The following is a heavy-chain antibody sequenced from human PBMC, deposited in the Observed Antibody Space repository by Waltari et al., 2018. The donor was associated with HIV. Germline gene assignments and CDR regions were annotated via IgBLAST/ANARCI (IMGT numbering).Heavy chain of an antibody. CDR2: INPDSGVA. D-gene: IGHD6-19*01. J-gene: IGHJ4*02. V-gene: IGHV1-2*02. CDR3: TRDPRYGLAVADIDY. Sequence: QVQLVQSGAEVKKPGASVQVSCKASGYTFTGNYMHWVRQAPGQGLEWMGWINPDSGVAKYARKFLGRVSMTRDTSITPAYMELGRLRSDDTDLYYCTRDPRYGLAVADIDYWGQGTLVTVSS. CDR1: GYTFTGNY.